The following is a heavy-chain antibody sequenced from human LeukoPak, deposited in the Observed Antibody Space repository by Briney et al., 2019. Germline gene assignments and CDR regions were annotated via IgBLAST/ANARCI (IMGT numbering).Heavy chain of an antibody. CDR2: IYHSGSV. CDR3: ARGDYYDSSGTDI. V-gene: IGHV4-38-2*01. Sequence: PSETLSLTCAVTGNSINSGYYWGWIRQPPGKGLEWIGSIYHSGSVYYNPSLKSRVTISVDSSNNRFSLKLTSVTAADTAVYYCARGDYYDSSGTDIWGQGTMVTVSS. D-gene: IGHD3-22*01. CDR1: GNSINSGYY. J-gene: IGHJ3*02.